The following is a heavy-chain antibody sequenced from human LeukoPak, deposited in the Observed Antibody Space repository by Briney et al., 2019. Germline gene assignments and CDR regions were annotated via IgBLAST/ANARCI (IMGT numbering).Heavy chain of an antibody. CDR2: INTNTGNP. CDR3: ARGQSRLLWFGELSI. V-gene: IGHV7-4-1*02. CDR1: GYTFTSYA. D-gene: IGHD3-10*01. Sequence: ASVKVSCKASGYTFTSYAMNWVRQAPGQGLEWMGWINTNTGNPTYAQGFTGRFVFSLDTSVSTAYLQISSLKAEDTAVYYCARGQSRLLWFGELSIWGQGTLVTASS. J-gene: IGHJ4*02.